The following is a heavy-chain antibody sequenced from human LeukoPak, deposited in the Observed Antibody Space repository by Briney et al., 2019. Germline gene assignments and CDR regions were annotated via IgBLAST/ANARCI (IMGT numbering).Heavy chain of an antibody. J-gene: IGHJ4*02. D-gene: IGHD3-10*01. CDR1: GGSFSGYY. V-gene: IGHV4-34*01. Sequence: PSETLSLTCAVYGGSFSGYYWSWIRQPPGKGLEWIGEINHSGSTNYNPSLKSRVTISVDTSKNQFSLKLSSATAADTAVYYCAGYYYGSGSPHNFDYWGQGTLVTASS. CDR3: AGYYYGSGSPHNFDY. CDR2: INHSGST.